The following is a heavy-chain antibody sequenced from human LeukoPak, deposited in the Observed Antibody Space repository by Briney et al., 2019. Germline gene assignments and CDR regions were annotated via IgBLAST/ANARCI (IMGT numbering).Heavy chain of an antibody. V-gene: IGHV4-59*01. CDR1: GGSISSNY. D-gene: IGHD5-18*01. CDR2: INFSGIT. Sequence: SETLSLTCTVSGGSISSNYWSWIRQPPGKGLEWIGYINFSGITDQNPSLKSRVTISVDTSKNQFSLKLSSVTAADTAVYYCARVRIQLWSSYFDYWGQGTLVTVSS. CDR3: ARVRIQLWSSYFDY. J-gene: IGHJ4*02.